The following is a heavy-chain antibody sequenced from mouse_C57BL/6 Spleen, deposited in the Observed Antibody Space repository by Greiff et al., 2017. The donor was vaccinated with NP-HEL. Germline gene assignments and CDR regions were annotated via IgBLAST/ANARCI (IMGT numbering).Heavy chain of an antibody. CDR1: GFSLTSYG. D-gene: IGHD2-3*01. CDR3: ARNPSDGYYEGYYAMDY. J-gene: IGHJ4*01. Sequence: QVQLKQSGPGLVQPSQSLSITCTVSGFSLTSYGVHWVRQSPGKGLEWLGVIWSGGSTDYNAAFISRLSISKDNSKSQVFFKMNSLQADDTAIYYCARNPSDGYYEGYYAMDYWGQGTSVTVSS. V-gene: IGHV2-2*01. CDR2: IWSGGST.